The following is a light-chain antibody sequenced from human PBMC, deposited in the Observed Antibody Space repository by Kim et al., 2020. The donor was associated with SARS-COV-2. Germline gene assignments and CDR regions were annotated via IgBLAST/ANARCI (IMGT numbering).Light chain of an antibody. J-gene: IGKJ2*01. Sequence: LSPGERATLSCRASQSVSRNYLVWYQQKPGQAPRLLIYGASNRATGIPARFSGSVSGTDFTLTITRLEPEDFAVYYCQQCGNSPYTFGQGTKLEIK. CDR1: QSVSRNY. CDR3: QQCGNSPYT. CDR2: GAS. V-gene: IGKV3-20*01.